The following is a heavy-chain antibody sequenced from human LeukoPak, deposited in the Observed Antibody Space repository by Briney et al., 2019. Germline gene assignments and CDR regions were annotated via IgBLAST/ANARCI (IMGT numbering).Heavy chain of an antibody. Sequence: GGSLRLSCAASGFTFSSYAMSWVRQSPGKGLEWVAAISGSGGSTYYADSVNGRFTISRDNSKNTLYLQMNSLRAEDTAVYYCAKTEKDYYYYYGMDVWGQGTTVTVSS. J-gene: IGHJ6*02. CDR3: AKTEKDYYYYYGMDV. CDR1: GFTFSSYA. CDR2: ISGSGGST. V-gene: IGHV3-23*01.